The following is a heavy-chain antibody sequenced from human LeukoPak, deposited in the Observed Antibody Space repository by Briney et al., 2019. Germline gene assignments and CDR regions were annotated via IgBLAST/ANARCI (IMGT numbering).Heavy chain of an antibody. CDR3: ARERDYGDYGLDY. Sequence: SETLSLTCTVSGGSISSGGYYWSWIRQHPGKGLEWIGYIYYSGSTNYNPSLKSRVTISVDTSKNQFSLKLSSVTAADTAVYYCARERDYGDYGLDYWGQGTLVTVSS. J-gene: IGHJ4*02. CDR2: IYYSGST. V-gene: IGHV4-61*08. CDR1: GGSISSGGYY. D-gene: IGHD4-17*01.